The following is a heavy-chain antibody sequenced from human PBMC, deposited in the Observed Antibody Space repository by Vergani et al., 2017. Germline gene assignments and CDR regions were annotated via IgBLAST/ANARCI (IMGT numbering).Heavy chain of an antibody. V-gene: IGHV1-46*03. CDR3: ARGDYGILTGYRY. J-gene: IGHJ4*02. Sequence: QVQVVQSGAEVKKSGASVKVSCKPSGYTFSNYYMHWVRQAPGQGLEWMGIITPSGGHTNYAQKFQGRVTMTRDTSTSTVYMELSSLRSEDTAIYYCARGDYGILTGYRYWVQGTLVTVSA. D-gene: IGHD3-9*01. CDR1: GYTFSNYY. CDR2: ITPSGGHT.